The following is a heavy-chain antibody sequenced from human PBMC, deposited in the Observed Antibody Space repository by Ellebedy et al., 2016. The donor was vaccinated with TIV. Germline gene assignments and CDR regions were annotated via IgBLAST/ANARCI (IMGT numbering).Heavy chain of an antibody. CDR3: ARDLESSRRDYFDY. J-gene: IGHJ4*02. V-gene: IGHV3-48*02. D-gene: IGHD1-14*01. CDR1: GFTFSSYS. Sequence: PGGSLRLSCVASGFTFSSYSMNWVRQAPGKGLEWVSYISSGSSTMYYADSVKGRFSISRDNVKNSLYLQMNSLRDEDTAVYYCARDLESSRRDYFDYWGQGALVTVSS. CDR2: ISSGSSTM.